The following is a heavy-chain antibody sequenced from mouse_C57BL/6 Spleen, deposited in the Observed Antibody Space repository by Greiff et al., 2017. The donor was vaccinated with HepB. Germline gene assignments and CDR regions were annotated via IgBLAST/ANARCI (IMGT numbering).Heavy chain of an antibody. CDR3: ARGGDRYYYAMDY. CDR2: INPSNGGT. CDR1: GYTFTSYW. V-gene: IGHV1-53*01. Sequence: VQLQQPGAELVKPGASVKLSCKASGYTFTSYWMHWVKQRPGQGLEWIGNINPSNGGTNYNEKFKSKATLTVDKSSSTAYMQLSSLTSEDSAVYYCARGGDRYYYAMDYWGQGTSVTVSS. D-gene: IGHD3-3*01. J-gene: IGHJ4*01.